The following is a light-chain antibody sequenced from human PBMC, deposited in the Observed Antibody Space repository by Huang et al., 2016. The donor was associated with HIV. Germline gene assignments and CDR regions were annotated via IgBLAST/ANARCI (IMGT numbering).Light chain of an antibody. CDR1: QSVSSN. J-gene: IGKJ3*01. CDR3: EQYNDWPPEET. V-gene: IGKV3-15*01. CDR2: GAS. Sequence: EIVLTQSPATLSVSPGERATLSCRASQSVSSNLAWYQQKPGQAPRLLIYGASTRATGIPARVSGSGSGTEFTLTISSLQSEDFVVYYCEQYNDWPPEETFGPGTKVDMK.